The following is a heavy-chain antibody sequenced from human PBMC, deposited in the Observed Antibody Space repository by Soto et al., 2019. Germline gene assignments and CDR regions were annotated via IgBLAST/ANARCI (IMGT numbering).Heavy chain of an antibody. CDR3: ARGRVGYCSSTSCYRDYYFDY. Sequence: QVQLQESGPGLVKPSETLSLTCTVSGGSISSYYWSCIRQPPGKGLEWIGYIYYSGSTNYNPSLKSRVAISVDTSKNQFYLKLSSVTAADTAVYYCARGRVGYCSSTSCYRDYYFDYWGQGTLVTVSS. V-gene: IGHV4-59*01. CDR2: IYYSGST. J-gene: IGHJ4*02. D-gene: IGHD2-2*01. CDR1: GGSISSYY.